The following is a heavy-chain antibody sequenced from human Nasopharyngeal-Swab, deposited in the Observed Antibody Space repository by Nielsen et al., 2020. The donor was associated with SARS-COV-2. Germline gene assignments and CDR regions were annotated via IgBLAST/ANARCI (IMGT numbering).Heavy chain of an antibody. J-gene: IGHJ4*02. D-gene: IGHD6-6*01. V-gene: IGHV3-48*02. CDR2: ISSSSSTI. CDR3: ASPSSPGGY. Sequence: VRQAPGKGLEWVSYISSSSSTIYYAGSVKGRFTISRDNAKNSLYPQMNSLRDEDTAVYYCASPSSPGGYWGQGTLVTVSS.